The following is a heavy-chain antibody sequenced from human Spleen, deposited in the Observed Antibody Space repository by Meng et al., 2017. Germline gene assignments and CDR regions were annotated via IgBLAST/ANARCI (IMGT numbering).Heavy chain of an antibody. J-gene: IGHJ4*02. CDR2: MEQNESKKGSKK. D-gene: IGHD5-18*01. CDR1: GFTFNNYW. CDR3: AKYSYGLGDYFDY. V-gene: IGHV3-7*03. Sequence: GESLKISCAASGFTFNNYWMSWVRQAPGKGLEWVANMEQNESKKGSKKNYVDSVKGRFTISRHNSKNTIYLQMNSLRAEDTALYYCAKYSYGLGDYFDYWGQGALVTVSS.